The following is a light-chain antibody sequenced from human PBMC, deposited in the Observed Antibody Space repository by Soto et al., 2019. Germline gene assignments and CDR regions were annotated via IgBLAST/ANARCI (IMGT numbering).Light chain of an antibody. CDR3: GTWDSSLSAGL. J-gene: IGLJ3*02. Sequence: QSVLTQPPSVSAAAGQKVTISCSGSSSNIGNNYVSWYQQLPGTAPKLLIYENNKRPSGISDRFSGSKSGTSATLGITGLQTGDEADYYCGTWDSSLSAGLFGGGTKLTVL. CDR1: SSNIGNNY. V-gene: IGLV1-51*02. CDR2: ENN.